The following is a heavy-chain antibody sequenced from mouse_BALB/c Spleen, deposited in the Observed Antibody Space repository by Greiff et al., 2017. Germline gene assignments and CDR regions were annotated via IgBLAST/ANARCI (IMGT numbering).Heavy chain of an antibody. J-gene: IGHJ3*01. D-gene: IGHD1-1*01. CDR1: GFTFSSYG. Sequence: EVKLQESGGDLVKPGGSLKLSCAASGFTFSSYGMSWVRQTPDKRLEWVANISSGGCYTYYPDSVKGRFTISRDNAKNTLYLQMSRLKSEDTAMYYCASGSSYTWFAYWGQGTLVTVSA. CDR3: ASGSSYTWFAY. V-gene: IGHV5-6*01. CDR2: ISSGGCYT.